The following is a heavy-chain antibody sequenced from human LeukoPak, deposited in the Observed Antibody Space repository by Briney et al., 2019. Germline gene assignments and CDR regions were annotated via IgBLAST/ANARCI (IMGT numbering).Heavy chain of an antibody. CDR3: ARGSFYYDILTVDY. CDR2: ISGSSRFI. D-gene: IGHD3-9*01. V-gene: IGHV3-21*01. Sequence: PGGSLRLSCAASGFTFGSYGMTWVRQAPGKGLEWVSPISGSSRFINYADSVKGRFTISRDNAKNSLFLQMNSLRAEDRAVYYCARGSFYYDILTVDYWGQGTLVTVSS. CDR1: GFTFGSYG. J-gene: IGHJ4*02.